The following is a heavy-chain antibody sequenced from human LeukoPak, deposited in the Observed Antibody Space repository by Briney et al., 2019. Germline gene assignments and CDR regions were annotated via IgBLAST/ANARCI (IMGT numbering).Heavy chain of an antibody. V-gene: IGHV4-59*01. J-gene: IGHJ5*02. CDR3: ARGRWSHWFDP. Sequence: SETLSLTCTVSGGSIGSYYWSWIRQPPGKGLEWIGYIYYSGSTNYNPSLKSRVTISVDTSKNQFSLKLSSVTAADTAVYYCARGRWSHWFDPWGQGTLVTVSS. CDR1: GGSIGSYY. CDR2: IYYSGST. D-gene: IGHD3-16*02.